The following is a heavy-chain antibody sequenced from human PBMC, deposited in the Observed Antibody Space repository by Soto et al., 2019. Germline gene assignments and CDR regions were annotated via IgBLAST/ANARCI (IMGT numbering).Heavy chain of an antibody. J-gene: IGHJ3*02. CDR2: INAAIGNT. CDR3: AREWYDYVWGSYRYTPVPYAFDI. D-gene: IGHD3-16*02. Sequence: ASVKVSCKASGYTFTNYAMHWVRQAPGQRLEWMGWINAAIGNTKYSQKFQGRVTITRDTSASTAYMELSSLRSEDAAVYYCAREWYDYVWGSYRYTPVPYAFDIWGQGTMVTVSS. V-gene: IGHV1-3*01. CDR1: GYTFTNYA.